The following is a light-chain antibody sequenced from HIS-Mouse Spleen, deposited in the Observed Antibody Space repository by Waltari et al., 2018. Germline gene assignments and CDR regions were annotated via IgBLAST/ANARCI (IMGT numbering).Light chain of an antibody. CDR1: QGISSY. V-gene: IGKV1-9*01. J-gene: IGKJ1*01. Sequence: DIQLTQSPSFLSASVGGGVTITCRASQGISSYLAWYPQKPGKAPKLLIYAASTLQSGVPSRFSGSGSGTEFTLTISSLQPEDFATYYCQQLNSYPPTFGQGTKVEIK. CDR2: AAS. CDR3: QQLNSYPPT.